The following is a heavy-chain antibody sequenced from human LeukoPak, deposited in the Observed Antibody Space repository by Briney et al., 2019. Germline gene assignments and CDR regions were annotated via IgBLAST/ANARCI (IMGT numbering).Heavy chain of an antibody. CDR3: ARDLSHHTYGDYFDY. V-gene: IGHV3-33*01. Sequence: PGSCLSLACALAAPTLSIYGTHWARQPPGEGLGWVAVIWYDGSNKYYADSVKGRFTISRDNSKNTLYLQMNSLRAEDTAVYYCARDLSHHTYGDYFDYWGQGALGTVSP. D-gene: IGHD4-17*01. CDR2: IWYDGSNK. J-gene: IGHJ4*02. CDR1: APTLSIYG.